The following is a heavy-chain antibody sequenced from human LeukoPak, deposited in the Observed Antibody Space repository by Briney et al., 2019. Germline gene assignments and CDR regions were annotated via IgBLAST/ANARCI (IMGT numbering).Heavy chain of an antibody. CDR2: ISGSGGST. J-gene: IGHJ4*02. D-gene: IGHD3-16*02. Sequence: GGSLRLSCAASGFTFSSYAMSWVRQAPGKGLEWVSAISGSGGSTYYADSVKGRFTISRDNSKNTLYLQMNSLRAEDTAVYYCARDASIMITFGGVIAPFDYWGQGTLVTVSS. V-gene: IGHV3-23*01. CDR3: ARDASIMITFGGVIAPFDY. CDR1: GFTFSSYA.